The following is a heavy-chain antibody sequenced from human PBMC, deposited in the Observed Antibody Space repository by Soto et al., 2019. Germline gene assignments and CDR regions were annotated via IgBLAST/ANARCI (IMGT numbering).Heavy chain of an antibody. Sequence: GGSLRLSCAASGFTFSSYAMSWVRQAPGKGLEWVSAISGSGGSTYYADSVKGRFTISRDNSKNTLYLQMNSLRAEDTAVYYCAKDPRVSGDYGPGDDYWGQGTLVTVSS. D-gene: IGHD4-17*01. V-gene: IGHV3-23*01. CDR3: AKDPRVSGDYGPGDDY. CDR1: GFTFSSYA. J-gene: IGHJ4*02. CDR2: ISGSGGST.